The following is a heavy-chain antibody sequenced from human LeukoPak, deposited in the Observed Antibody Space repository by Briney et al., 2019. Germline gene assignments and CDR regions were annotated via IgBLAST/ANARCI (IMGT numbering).Heavy chain of an antibody. J-gene: IGHJ4*02. D-gene: IGHD1-26*01. Sequence: SETLSLTCTVSGGSISSSSYYWGWIRQPPGKGLEWMGSIYYRGSTYYNPSLKSRVTISVDTSKNQFSLKLSSVTAADTAVYYCARQAREMVGATLDYWGQGTLVNVSS. V-gene: IGHV4-39*01. CDR1: GGSISSSSYY. CDR3: ARQAREMVGATLDY. CDR2: IYYRGST.